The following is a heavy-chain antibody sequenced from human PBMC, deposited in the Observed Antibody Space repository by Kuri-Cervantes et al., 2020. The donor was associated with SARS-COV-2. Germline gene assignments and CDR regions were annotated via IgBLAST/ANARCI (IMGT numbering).Heavy chain of an antibody. J-gene: IGHJ3*02. Sequence: GGPLRLSCAASGFTFSSYGMHWVRQAPGKGLEWVAVISYDGSNKYYADSVKGRFTISRDNSKNTLYLQMNSLRAEDTAVYYCAKDRTRNTYYYDSSGYYYGGFDAFDIWGQGTMVPSPQ. CDR3: AKDRTRNTYYYDSSGYYYGGFDAFDI. V-gene: IGHV3-30*18. CDR2: ISYDGSNK. CDR1: GFTFSSYG. D-gene: IGHD3-22*01.